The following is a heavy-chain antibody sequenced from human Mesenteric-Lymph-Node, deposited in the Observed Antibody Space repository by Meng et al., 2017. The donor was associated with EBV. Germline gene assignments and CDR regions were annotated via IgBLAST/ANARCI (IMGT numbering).Heavy chain of an antibody. D-gene: IGHD1-26*01. J-gene: IGHJ4*02. CDR1: GGAFRNHY. CDR2: INHSGST. Sequence: QLQLQQWGAGLFKPSETLSLSCAFYGGAFRNHYWSWIRQPPGKGLEWIGEINHSGSTSYNPSLKSRVTISVDTAKNQFSLKMSSVTAADTAVYYCARLIVGSLSTFDYWGQGALVTVSS. CDR3: ARLIVGSLSTFDY. V-gene: IGHV4-34*01.